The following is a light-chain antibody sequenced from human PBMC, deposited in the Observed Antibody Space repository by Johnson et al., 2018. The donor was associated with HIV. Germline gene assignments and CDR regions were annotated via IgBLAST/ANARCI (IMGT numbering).Light chain of an antibody. Sequence: QSVLTQPPSVSAAPGQKVTISCSGSSSNIGNNYVSWYQQLPGTAPKLLIYENNKRPSGIPDRFSVSKSGTSATLGITGLQTGDEADYYCATWHSSLTSGGVFGTGTKVTVL. J-gene: IGLJ1*01. CDR2: ENN. V-gene: IGLV1-51*02. CDR1: SSNIGNNY. CDR3: ATWHSSLTSGGV.